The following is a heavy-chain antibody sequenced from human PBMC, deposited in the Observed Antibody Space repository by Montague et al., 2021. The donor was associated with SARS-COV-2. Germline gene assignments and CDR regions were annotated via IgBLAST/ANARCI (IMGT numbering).Heavy chain of an antibody. CDR3: ARVFPRWLQFDPYFDY. Sequence: SETLSLTCTLAGGSISSYYWSWIRQPPGKGLEWIGYIYYSGSTNYKPSLKSRVTISVDTSKNQFSLKLSSVTAADTAVYYCARVFPRWLQFDPYFDYWGQGTLVTVSS. D-gene: IGHD5-24*01. V-gene: IGHV4-59*01. CDR2: IYYSGST. CDR1: GGSISSYY. J-gene: IGHJ4*02.